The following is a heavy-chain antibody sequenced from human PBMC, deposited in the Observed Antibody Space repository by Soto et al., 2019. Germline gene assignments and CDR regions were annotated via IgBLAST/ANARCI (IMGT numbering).Heavy chain of an antibody. CDR3: ARISFSYGSGSYYENPFDY. D-gene: IGHD3-10*01. V-gene: IGHV5-51*01. Sequence: ESLKISCKGSGYSFTSYWIGWVRQMPGKGLEWMGIIYPGDSDTRYRPSFQGQVTISADKSISTAYLQWSSLKASDTAMYYCARISFSYGSGSYYENPFDYWGQGTLVTVSS. CDR1: GYSFTSYW. J-gene: IGHJ4*02. CDR2: IYPGDSDT.